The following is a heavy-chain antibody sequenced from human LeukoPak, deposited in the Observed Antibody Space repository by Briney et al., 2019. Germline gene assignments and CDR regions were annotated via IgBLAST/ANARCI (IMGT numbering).Heavy chain of an antibody. Sequence: GESLKISCKGSGYSFTSYWIGWVRQMPGKGLEWMGIIYPGDSDTRYSPSFQGQVTISADKSISTAYLQWSSLKASDTAMYYRARQEGAVAVSYYYYYGMDVWGQGTTVTVSS. CDR2: IYPGDSDT. D-gene: IGHD6-19*01. CDR1: GYSFTSYW. V-gene: IGHV5-51*01. CDR3: ARQEGAVAVSYYYYYGMDV. J-gene: IGHJ6*02.